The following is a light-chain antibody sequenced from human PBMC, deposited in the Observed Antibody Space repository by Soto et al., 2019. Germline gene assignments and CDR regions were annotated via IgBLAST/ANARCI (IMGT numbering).Light chain of an antibody. CDR2: QTS. CDR3: QQSGS. J-gene: IGKJ1*01. Sequence: IQMTQSPSALSASVGDRVTITCRASQYISRWVAWYQHKPGKAPKLLIYQTSTLQNGVPSRFSGSGSGAEFTLTLSSLQPEDVATYYGQQSGSFGQGTKVEIK. CDR1: QYISRW. V-gene: IGKV1-5*03.